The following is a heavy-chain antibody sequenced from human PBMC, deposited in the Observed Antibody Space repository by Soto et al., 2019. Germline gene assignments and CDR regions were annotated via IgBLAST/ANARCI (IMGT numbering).Heavy chain of an antibody. V-gene: IGHV3-48*02. D-gene: IGHD3-10*01. Sequence: GESLKISCAASGFTFSSHAMNWVRQAPGKGLEWVSFISSTSSTKNYADSVKGRFTISRDNAKNSLYLQMSSLRDEDTAVYYCARRITMVRGPYYYYGLDVWGQGTTVTVSS. CDR1: GFTFSSHA. CDR3: ARRITMVRGPYYYYGLDV. CDR2: ISSTSSTK. J-gene: IGHJ6*02.